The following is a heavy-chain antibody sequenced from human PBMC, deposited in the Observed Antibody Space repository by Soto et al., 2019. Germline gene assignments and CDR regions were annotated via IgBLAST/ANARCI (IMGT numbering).Heavy chain of an antibody. J-gene: IGHJ4*02. Sequence: QVQLVESGGGVVQPGRSLRLSCAASGFTFSSYAMHWVRQAPGKGLEWVAVISYDGSNKYYADSVKGRFTISRDNSKNTLYLQMNSLRAEDTAVYYCARDISYCGGDCYSVPLGYWGQGTLVTVSS. CDR2: ISYDGSNK. V-gene: IGHV3-30-3*01. CDR1: GFTFSSYA. D-gene: IGHD2-21*02. CDR3: ARDISYCGGDCYSVPLGY.